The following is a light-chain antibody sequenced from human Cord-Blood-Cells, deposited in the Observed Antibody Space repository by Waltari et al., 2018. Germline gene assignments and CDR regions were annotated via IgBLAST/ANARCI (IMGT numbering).Light chain of an antibody. J-gene: IGLJ2*01. CDR3: SSYQGCNNLL. V-gene: IGLV2-8*01. Sequence: QSALTQPPSASGSPGQSVTIPCTGPSSDVGGYIYVSWYQQPPGKPPNPMSYEVCKRPSGALHRFPGSKPGIPASLSVSGLQAEDVSDHYCSSYQGCNNLLFGGETKLTVL. CDR2: EVC. CDR1: SSDVGGYIY.